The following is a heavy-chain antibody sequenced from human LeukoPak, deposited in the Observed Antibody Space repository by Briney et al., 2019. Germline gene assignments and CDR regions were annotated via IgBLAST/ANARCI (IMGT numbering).Heavy chain of an antibody. CDR1: GGSISSGGYY. CDR2: IYYSGST. CDR3: ASREHYYDYGAFDI. D-gene: IGHD3-22*01. V-gene: IGHV4-31*03. J-gene: IGHJ3*02. Sequence: NPSETLSLTCTVSGGSISSGGYYWSWIRQHPGKGLEWIGYIYYSGSTYYNPSLKSRVTISVDTSKNQFSLKLSSVTAADTAVYYCASREHYYDYGAFDIWGQGTMVTVSS.